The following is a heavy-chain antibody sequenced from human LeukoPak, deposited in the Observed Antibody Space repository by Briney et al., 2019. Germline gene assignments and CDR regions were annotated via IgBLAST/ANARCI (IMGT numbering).Heavy chain of an antibody. Sequence: PGGSPRLSCAASGFTFSSYWMGWVRQAPGKGLEWVANIKQDGSEKYYVDSVKGRFTISRDNAKNSLYLQMNSLRAEDTAVYYCARGPSHYYDSSGYYYVTAFDIWGQGTMVTVSS. CDR2: IKQDGSEK. CDR3: ARGPSHYYDSSGYYYVTAFDI. J-gene: IGHJ3*02. V-gene: IGHV3-7*04. D-gene: IGHD3-22*01. CDR1: GFTFSSYW.